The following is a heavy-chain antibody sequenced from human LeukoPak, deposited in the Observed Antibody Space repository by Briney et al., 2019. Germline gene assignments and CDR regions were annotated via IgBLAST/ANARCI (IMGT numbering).Heavy chain of an antibody. CDR2: IYYSGST. D-gene: IGHD6-13*01. Sequence: PSETLSLTCTVSGYSISSGYYWGWIRQPPGKGLKWIGSIYYSGSTYYNPSLKSRITISVDTSKNQFSLKLTSVTAADTAVYYCARRPVGSSLDYWGQGTLVTVSS. V-gene: IGHV4-38-2*02. J-gene: IGHJ4*02. CDR3: ARRPVGSSLDY. CDR1: GYSISSGYY.